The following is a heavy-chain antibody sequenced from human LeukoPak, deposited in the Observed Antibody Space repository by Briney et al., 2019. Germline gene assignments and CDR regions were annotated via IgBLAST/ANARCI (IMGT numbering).Heavy chain of an antibody. CDR3: ARDEVLVPAAYTYFDY. J-gene: IGHJ4*02. CDR2: IKQDGSEK. CDR1: GFAFSSYW. Sequence: PGGSLRLSCAASGFAFSSYWMSWVRQAPGKGLEWVANIKQDGSEKYYVDSVKGRFTISRDNAKNSLYLQMNSMRAEDTAVYYCARDEVLVPAAYTYFDYWGQGTLVTVSS. V-gene: IGHV3-7*01. D-gene: IGHD2-2*01.